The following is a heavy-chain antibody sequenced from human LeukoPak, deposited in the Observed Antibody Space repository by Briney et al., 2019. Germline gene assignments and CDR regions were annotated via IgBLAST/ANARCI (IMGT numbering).Heavy chain of an antibody. CDR1: GGSTNNYKW. CDR3: ARDGASYYDH. J-gene: IGHJ5*02. CDR2: IFYTGSP. Sequence: SGTLSLTCAVSGGSTNNYKWWSWIRQSPGKGLEWLGEIFYTGSPNYNPSFKSRITMSVDKSKNQFSLILTSVTVADTAVYYCARDGASYYDHWGQGILVTVTS. D-gene: IGHD3-10*01. V-gene: IGHV4-4*02.